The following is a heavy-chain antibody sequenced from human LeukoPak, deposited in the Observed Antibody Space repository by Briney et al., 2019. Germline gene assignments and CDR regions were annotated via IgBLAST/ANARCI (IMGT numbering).Heavy chain of an antibody. CDR3: ARVVTSYTPLVDY. J-gene: IGHJ4*02. CDR1: GYTFTGYY. CDR2: INPNSGGT. Sequence: ASVKVSCKASGYTFTGYYIHWVRQAPGQGLEWLGWINPNSGGTNYAQKFQGRVTMTRDTSISTAYMELSRLRSDDTAVYYCARVVTSYTPLVDYWGQGTLVTVSS. V-gene: IGHV1-2*02. D-gene: IGHD2-21*02.